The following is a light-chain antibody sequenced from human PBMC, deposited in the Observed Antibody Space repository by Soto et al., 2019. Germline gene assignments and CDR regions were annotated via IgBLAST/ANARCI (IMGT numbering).Light chain of an antibody. J-gene: IGKJ5*01. CDR1: QSVTSY. CDR2: DAY. V-gene: IGKV3-11*01. CDR3: KQRSSWPIT. Sequence: EIVLTQSPATLSLSPGERATLSCRASQSVTSYLAWYQQRPGQAPRLLINDAYRRATGIPDRLSGSGSGADFTLTISSLEPEDFAVYYCKQRSSWPITFGQGTRLEIK.